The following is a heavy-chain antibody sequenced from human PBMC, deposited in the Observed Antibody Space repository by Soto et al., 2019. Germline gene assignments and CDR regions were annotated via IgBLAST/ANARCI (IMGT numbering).Heavy chain of an antibody. CDR3: ASRGSGLYYYYGMDV. CDR1: GYTFTSYA. J-gene: IGHJ6*02. CDR2: INAGNGNT. V-gene: IGHV1-3*01. Sequence: GASVKVSCKASGYTFTSYAMHWVRQAPGQRLEWMGWINAGNGNTKYSQKFQGRVTITRDTSASTAYMELSSLRSEDTAVYYCASRGSGLYYYYGMDVWGQGTTVTVSS.